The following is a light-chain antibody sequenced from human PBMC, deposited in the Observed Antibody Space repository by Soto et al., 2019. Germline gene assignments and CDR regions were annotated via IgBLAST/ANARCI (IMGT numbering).Light chain of an antibody. CDR3: QRYHSALLT. V-gene: IGKV1-27*01. J-gene: IGKJ3*01. CDR1: QDIRTY. Sequence: DIQMTQSPSSLSASVGDRDTMTCRASQDIRTYVAWYQQKPGEVPKLLIYAASTLQSGVPARVSGGGFGTDFTLTISSLRPEDVATYYCQRYHSALLTFGPGTKVDL. CDR2: AAS.